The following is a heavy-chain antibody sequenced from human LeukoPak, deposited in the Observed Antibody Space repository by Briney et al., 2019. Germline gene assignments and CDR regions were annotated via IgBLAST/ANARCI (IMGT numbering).Heavy chain of an antibody. D-gene: IGHD5-24*01. CDR3: AREDVEDYMDV. CDR1: GYTFTNYG. Sequence: GASVKVSCKASGYTFTNYGISWVRQAPGQGLEWMGWISAYNGNTNYAQKLQDRVTMTTDTSTSTAYMELRSLRSGDTAVYYCAREDVEDYMDVWGKGTTVTISS. J-gene: IGHJ6*03. V-gene: IGHV1-18*01. CDR2: ISAYNGNT.